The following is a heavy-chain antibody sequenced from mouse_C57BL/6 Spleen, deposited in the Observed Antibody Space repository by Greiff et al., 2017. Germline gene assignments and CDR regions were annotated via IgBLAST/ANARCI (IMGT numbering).Heavy chain of an antibody. Sequence: QVQLQQSGPELVKPGASVKISCKASGYAFSSSWMNWVKQRPGEGLEWIGRIYPGDGDTNYNGKFKGKATLTADKSSSTAYMQLSSLTSEDSAVYFCARSAYDYDGGYWYFDVWGTGTTVTVSS. D-gene: IGHD2-4*01. CDR2: IYPGDGDT. J-gene: IGHJ1*03. CDR1: GYAFSSSW. V-gene: IGHV1-82*01. CDR3: ARSAYDYDGGYWYFDV.